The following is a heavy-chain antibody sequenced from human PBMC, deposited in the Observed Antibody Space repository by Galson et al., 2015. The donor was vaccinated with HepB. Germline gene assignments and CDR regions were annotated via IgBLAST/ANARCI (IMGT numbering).Heavy chain of an antibody. D-gene: IGHD2-15*01. CDR1: GFIFSSFA. J-gene: IGHJ6*02. Sequence: LRLSCATSGFIFSSFAMHWVRQAPGKGLEWVALISYEGSNKYYVDSVKGRFTISRDNSKNTLYLQMDSLGGEDTAVYYCATVGYSGGSWDSDYYGMDVWGQGTTVTVSS. CDR2: ISYEGSNK. CDR3: ATVGYSGGSWDSDYYGMDV. V-gene: IGHV3-30*04.